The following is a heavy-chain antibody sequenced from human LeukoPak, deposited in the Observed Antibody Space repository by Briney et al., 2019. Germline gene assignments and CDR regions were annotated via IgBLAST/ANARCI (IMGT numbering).Heavy chain of an antibody. J-gene: IGHJ5*02. D-gene: IGHD2-2*01. CDR1: GGSISSGDYY. Sequence: PSETLSLTCTVSGGSISSGDYYWSWIRQPPGKGLEWIGYIYYSGSTYYNPSLKSRVTISVDTSKNQFSLKLSSVTAADTAVYYCARGYHRANWFDPWGQGTLVTVSS. V-gene: IGHV4-30-4*01. CDR3: ARGYHRANWFDP. CDR2: IYYSGST.